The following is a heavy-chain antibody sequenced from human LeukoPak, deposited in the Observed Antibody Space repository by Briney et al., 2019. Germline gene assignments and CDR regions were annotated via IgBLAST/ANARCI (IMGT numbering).Heavy chain of an antibody. J-gene: IGHJ6*04. V-gene: IGHV4-4*02. D-gene: IGHD3-10*01. CDR3: ARGPYYYGSVGDYYYGMDV. CDR2: IYHSGST. Sequence: PSGTLSLTCAVSGGSISSSNWWGRVRQPPGQGLGWIGEIYHSGSTNYNPSLKRRVTISVDKSKNQFSLKLSSVTAAHTAVYYCARGPYYYGSVGDYYYGMDVWGKGTTVTVSS. CDR1: GGSISSSNW.